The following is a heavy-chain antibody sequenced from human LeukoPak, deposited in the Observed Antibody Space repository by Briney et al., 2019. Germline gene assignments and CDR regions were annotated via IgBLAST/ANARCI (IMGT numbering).Heavy chain of an antibody. D-gene: IGHD1/OR15-1a*01. CDR1: GVSINTYF. CDR3: VSQLGGTTFH. Sequence: SETLSLTCTVSGVSINTYFWSWIRQPPGKGLEWIGYVYYNGITNYNPSLKSRVSISLDTSKNQFSLRLNSVTAAETAVYYCVSQLGGTTFHWGQGALVTVSS. V-gene: IGHV4-59*01. J-gene: IGHJ4*02. CDR2: VYYNGIT.